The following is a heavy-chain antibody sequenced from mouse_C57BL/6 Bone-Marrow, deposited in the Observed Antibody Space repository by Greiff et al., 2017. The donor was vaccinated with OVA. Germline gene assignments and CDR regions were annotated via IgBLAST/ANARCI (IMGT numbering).Heavy chain of an antibody. V-gene: IGHV5-6*01. Sequence: EVQVVESGGDLVKPGGSLKLSCAASGFTFSSYGMSWVRQTPDKRLEWVATISSGGSYTYYPDSVKGRFTISRDNAKNPLYLQMSSLKSEDTAMYYCARFYDYDGFAYWGQGTLVTVSA. CDR3: ARFYDYDGFAY. J-gene: IGHJ3*01. CDR1: GFTFSSYG. CDR2: ISSGGSYT. D-gene: IGHD2-4*01.